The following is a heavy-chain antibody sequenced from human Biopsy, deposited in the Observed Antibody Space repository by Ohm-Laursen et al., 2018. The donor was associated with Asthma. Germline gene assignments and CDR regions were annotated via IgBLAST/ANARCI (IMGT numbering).Heavy chain of an antibody. D-gene: IGHD2-21*01. Sequence: TLSLTCAVSGGSINSGGYSWTWIRQPPGKGLEWIGYIYHRDTTYYNPSLKSRVTISLDGSKNQFSLKLSSVTAADTAVYYCARGRRGDWLYYFDYWGQGALVTVSS. J-gene: IGHJ4*02. V-gene: IGHV4-30-2*01. CDR1: GGSINSGGYS. CDR2: IYHRDTT. CDR3: ARGRRGDWLYYFDY.